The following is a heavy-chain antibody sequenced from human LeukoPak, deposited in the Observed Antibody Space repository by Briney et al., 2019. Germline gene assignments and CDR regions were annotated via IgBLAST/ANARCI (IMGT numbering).Heavy chain of an antibody. CDR3: ARVRGKQQLVHY. J-gene: IGHJ4*02. CDR1: GYTFTSYD. V-gene: IGHV1-8*01. CDR2: MNPNSGNT. D-gene: IGHD6-13*01. Sequence: GASVKVSCKASGYTFTSYDINWVRQATGQGLEWMGWMNPNSGNTGYAQKFQGRVTMTRNTSISTAYMELSSQRSEDTAVYYCARVRGKQQLVHYWGQGTLVTVSS.